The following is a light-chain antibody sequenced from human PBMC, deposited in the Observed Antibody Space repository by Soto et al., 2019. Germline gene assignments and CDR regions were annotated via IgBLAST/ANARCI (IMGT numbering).Light chain of an antibody. Sequence: IHMTQSPSTLSASVGDRVTITCRASQGISSWLAWYQQKPGKAPKLMIYDASSLESGVPSRFSGSGYGTEFTLTISSLQTDDFATYYCQQYESLPLTFGQGTRLEIK. CDR2: DAS. V-gene: IGKV1-5*01. CDR1: QGISSW. CDR3: QQYESLPLT. J-gene: IGKJ5*01.